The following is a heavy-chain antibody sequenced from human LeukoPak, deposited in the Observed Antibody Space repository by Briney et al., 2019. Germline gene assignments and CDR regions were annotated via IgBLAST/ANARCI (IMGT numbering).Heavy chain of an antibody. CDR2: IIPIFGTA. V-gene: IGHV1-69*01. J-gene: IGHJ4*02. Sequence: SVKVSCKASGGTFSSYAISWVRQAPGQGREWMGGIIPIFGTANYAQKFQGRVTITADESTSTAYMELSSLRSEHTAVYYCARDKIVGIAGAGTFFDYWGQGTLVTVSS. D-gene: IGHD6-19*01. CDR3: ARDKIVGIAGAGTFFDY. CDR1: GGTFSSYA.